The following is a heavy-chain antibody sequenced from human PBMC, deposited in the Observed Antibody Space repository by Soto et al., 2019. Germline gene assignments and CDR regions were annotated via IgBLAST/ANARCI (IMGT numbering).Heavy chain of an antibody. CDR2: INPNGGST. CDR1: GYTFINYY. Sequence: VRLVQSGAEVKRPGASGKISSKASGYTFINYYIHWVRQAPGQGLEWMAIINPNGGSTNYAQKFQGRVTVTSDTSTTTVSMELNSLESDDTAVYFCARSLLQGDFWGQGTLVTVSS. D-gene: IGHD2-21*01. V-gene: IGHV1-46*01. CDR3: ARSLLQGDF. J-gene: IGHJ4*02.